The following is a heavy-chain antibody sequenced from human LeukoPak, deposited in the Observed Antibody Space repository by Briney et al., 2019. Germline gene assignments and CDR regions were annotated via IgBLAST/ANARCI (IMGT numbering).Heavy chain of an antibody. D-gene: IGHD3-22*01. CDR3: AEDSSGYYYGWFDP. J-gene: IGHJ5*02. V-gene: IGHV1-2*02. Sequence: GASVKVSCKASGYTFTSYAMNWVRQAPGQGLEWMGWINPNSGGTNYAQKFQGRVTMTRDTSISTAYMELSRLRSDDTAVYYCAEDSSGYYYGWFDPWGQGTLVTVSS. CDR2: INPNSGGT. CDR1: GYTFTSYA.